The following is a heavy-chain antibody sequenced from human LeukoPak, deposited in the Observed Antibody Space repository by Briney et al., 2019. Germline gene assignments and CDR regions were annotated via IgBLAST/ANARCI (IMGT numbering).Heavy chain of an antibody. J-gene: IGHJ4*02. CDR1: GYTFTSYD. V-gene: IGHV1-8*01. CDR2: MNPNSGNT. CDR3: ARGRDYFDY. Sequence: GASVNVSCKASGYTFTSYDINWVRQATGQGLEWMGWMNPNSGNTSYAQKFKGRVTMTSNTSISTAYMEMSSVRSEDTAVYYCARGRDYFDYWGQGTLVTVSS.